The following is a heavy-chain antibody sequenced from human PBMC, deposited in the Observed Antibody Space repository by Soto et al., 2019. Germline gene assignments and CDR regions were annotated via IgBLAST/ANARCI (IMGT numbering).Heavy chain of an antibody. CDR1: GGSISSGGYS. Sequence: PSETLSLTCAVSGGSISSGGYSWSWIRQPPGKGLEWIGYIYHSGSTYYNPSLKSRVTISVDRSKNQFSLKLSSVTAADTAVYYCARVGPPSDYWGQGTLVTVSS. CDR3: ARVGPPSDY. J-gene: IGHJ4*02. V-gene: IGHV4-30-2*01. CDR2: IYHSGST.